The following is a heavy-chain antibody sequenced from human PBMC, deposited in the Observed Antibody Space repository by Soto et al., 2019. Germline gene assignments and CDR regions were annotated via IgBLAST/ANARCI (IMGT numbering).Heavy chain of an antibody. CDR3: RKDMFPQTVLESSSPWSDY. V-gene: IGHV3-30*18. CDR2: ISYDGSHE. CDR1: GFTFSAYG. Sequence: QVQLVESGGAVVQPGRSLRLSCTASGFTFSAYGLHWVRQAPGKGLEWVSTISYDGSHEYYADSVKGRFTVSRDDSKKTMYLLMNSLRIDDTGVYFCRKDMFPQTVLESSSPWSDYWGPGTLLTVFS. D-gene: IGHD6-6*01. J-gene: IGHJ4*02.